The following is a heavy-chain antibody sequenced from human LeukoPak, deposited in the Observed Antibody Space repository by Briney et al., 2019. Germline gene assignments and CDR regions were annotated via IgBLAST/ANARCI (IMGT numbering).Heavy chain of an antibody. CDR1: GYTFTSYD. D-gene: IGHD3-10*01. J-gene: IGHJ6*03. Sequence: ASVKVSCKASGYTFTSYDINWVRQATGQGLEWMGWMNPNSGNTGYAQRFQGRVTMTRNTSISTAYMELSSLRSEDTAVYYCARAAEYGSGSYYNYYYYYYMDVWGKGTTVTVSS. V-gene: IGHV1-8*01. CDR2: MNPNSGNT. CDR3: ARAAEYGSGSYYNYYYYYYMDV.